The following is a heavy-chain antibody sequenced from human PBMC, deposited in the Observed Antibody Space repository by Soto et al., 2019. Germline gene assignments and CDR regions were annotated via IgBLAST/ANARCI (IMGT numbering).Heavy chain of an antibody. D-gene: IGHD2-21*01. Sequence: QLGGSLRLSCAASGFTFSSYAMHWVRQAPGKGLEWVANIKQDGSEKYYVDSVKGRFTISRDNAKNSLYLQMNSLRAEDTAVYYCAREGHKPNPRLDYCGMDVWGQGTTVTVSS. V-gene: IGHV3-7*03. CDR2: IKQDGSEK. CDR3: AREGHKPNPRLDYCGMDV. CDR1: GFTFSSYA. J-gene: IGHJ6*02.